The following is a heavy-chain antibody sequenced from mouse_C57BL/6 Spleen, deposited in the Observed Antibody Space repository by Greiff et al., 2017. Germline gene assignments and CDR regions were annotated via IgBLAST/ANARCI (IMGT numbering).Heavy chain of an antibody. CDR3: ARTSGSSLWFAY. CDR1: GYTFTSYG. Sequence: VQVVESGAELARPGASVKLSCKASGYTFTSYGISWVKQRTGQGLEWIGEIYPRSGNTYYNEKFKGKATLTADKSSSTAYMELRSLTSEDSAVYFCARTSGSSLWFAYWGQGTLVTVSA. CDR2: IYPRSGNT. D-gene: IGHD1-1*01. V-gene: IGHV1-81*01. J-gene: IGHJ3*01.